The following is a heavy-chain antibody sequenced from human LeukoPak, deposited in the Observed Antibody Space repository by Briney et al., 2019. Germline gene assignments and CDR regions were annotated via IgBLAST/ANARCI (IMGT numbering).Heavy chain of an antibody. CDR2: IYSGGST. J-gene: IGHJ4*02. Sequence: GGSLRLSCAASGFTVSSNYMSWVRQAPGKGLEWVSVIYSGGSTYYADSVKGRFTISRDNSKNTLYLQMNSPRAEDTAVYYCARERRNGKYYFDYWGQGTLVTVPS. CDR1: GFTVSSNY. V-gene: IGHV3-53*01. D-gene: IGHD1-26*01. CDR3: ARERRNGKYYFDY.